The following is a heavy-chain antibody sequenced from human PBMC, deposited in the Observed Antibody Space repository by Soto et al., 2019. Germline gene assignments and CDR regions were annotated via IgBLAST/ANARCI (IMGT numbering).Heavy chain of an antibody. CDR3: ASEGYYYDSKMFDP. J-gene: IGHJ5*02. CDR1: GCSISGGDYY. CDR2: IYYSGST. Sequence: SDTLSLTCPFSGCSISGGDYYWSWIRQPPGKGLEWIGYIYYSGSTYYNPSLKSRVTISVDTSKNQFSLKLSSVTAADTAVYYCASEGYYYDSKMFDPWGQGNLVTVSS. V-gene: IGHV4-30-4*02. D-gene: IGHD3-22*01.